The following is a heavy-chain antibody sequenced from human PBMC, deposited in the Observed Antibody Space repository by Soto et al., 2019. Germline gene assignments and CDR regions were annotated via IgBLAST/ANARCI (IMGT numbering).Heavy chain of an antibody. Sequence: QVQLVESGGGVVQPGRSLRLSCAASGFTFSSYAMHWVRQAPGKGLEWVAVISYDGSNKYYADSVKGQFTISRNKSKDTPYLQMNSLRAEDTAVYYCARDLGYCRGWSPPYWGQGTLVTVSS. CDR3: ARDLGYCRGWSPPY. D-gene: IGHD6-19*01. V-gene: IGHV3-30-3*01. CDR1: GFTFSSYA. J-gene: IGHJ4*02. CDR2: ISYDGSNK.